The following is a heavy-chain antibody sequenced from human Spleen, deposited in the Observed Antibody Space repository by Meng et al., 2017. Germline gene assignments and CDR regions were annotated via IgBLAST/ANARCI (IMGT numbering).Heavy chain of an antibody. J-gene: IGHJ6*02. Sequence: GESLKISCAASGFTFSTYSMNWVRQAPGKGLEWVSSISSTGSSIYYADSVKGRFTISRDNAKNSLYLQMNSLKGEDTAVYYCARNNFGPISPTQNGMDVWGQGTTVTVSS. D-gene: IGHD1/OR15-1a*01. CDR3: ARNNFGPISPTQNGMDV. CDR2: ISSTGSSI. V-gene: IGHV3-48*04. CDR1: GFTFSTYS.